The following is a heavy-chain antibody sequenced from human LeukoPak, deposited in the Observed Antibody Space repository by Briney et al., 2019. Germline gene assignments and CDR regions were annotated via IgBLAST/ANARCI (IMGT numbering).Heavy chain of an antibody. CDR3: ARTPDLYCSSTSCYRPAYYYYGMDV. V-gene: IGHV4-34*01. J-gene: IGHJ6*02. CDR2: INHSGST. D-gene: IGHD2-2*02. Sequence: SETLSLTCTVSGGSISGYYWSWIRQPPGKGLEWIGEINHSGSTNYNPSLKSRVTISVDTSKNQFSLKLSSVTAADTAVYYCARTPDLYCSSTSCYRPAYYYYGMDVWGQGTTVTVSS. CDR1: GGSISGYY.